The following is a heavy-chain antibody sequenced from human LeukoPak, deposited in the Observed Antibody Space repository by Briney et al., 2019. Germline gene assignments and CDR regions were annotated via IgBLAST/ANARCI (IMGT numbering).Heavy chain of an antibody. D-gene: IGHD3-10*01. CDR1: GGSINGYY. Sequence: SETLSLTCTVSGGSINGYYWSWIRQAPGKGLEWIGYVYYVGRVYYNPSLNSRVDISIDRSKNQFSLNLNSVTTADTAVYYCAREGSVGHPGKPPYYSSYTMDVWGKGTRVTVPS. CDR3: AREGSVGHPGKPPYYSSYTMDV. J-gene: IGHJ6*04. CDR2: VYYVGRV. V-gene: IGHV4-59*01.